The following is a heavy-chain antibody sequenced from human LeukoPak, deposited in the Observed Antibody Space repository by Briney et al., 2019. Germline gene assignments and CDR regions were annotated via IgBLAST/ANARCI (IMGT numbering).Heavy chain of an antibody. CDR3: AELGITMIGGV. J-gene: IGHJ6*04. CDR1: GFTFSSYS. Sequence: GGSLRLSCAASGFTFSSYSMNWVRQAPGKGLEWVSSISSSSSYIYYGDSVKGRFTISRDNAKNSLYLQMNSLTAEDTAVYYCAELGITMIGGVWGKGTTVTISS. V-gene: IGHV3-21*01. D-gene: IGHD3-10*02. CDR2: ISSSSSYI.